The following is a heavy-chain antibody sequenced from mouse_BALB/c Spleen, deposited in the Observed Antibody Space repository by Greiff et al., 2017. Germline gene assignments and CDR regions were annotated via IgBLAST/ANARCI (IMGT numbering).Heavy chain of an antibody. J-gene: IGHJ2*01. D-gene: IGHD1-2*01. CDR2: ISSGGSYT. V-gene: IGHV5-9-3*01. CDR1: GFTFSSYA. CDR3: ARQGTTATSYYFDY. Sequence: EVMLVESGGGLVKPGGSLKLSCAASGFTFSSYAMSWVRQTPEKRLEWVATISSGGSYTYYPDSVKGRFTISRDNAKNTLYLQMSSLRSEDTAMYYCARQGTTATSYYFDYWGQGTTLTVSS.